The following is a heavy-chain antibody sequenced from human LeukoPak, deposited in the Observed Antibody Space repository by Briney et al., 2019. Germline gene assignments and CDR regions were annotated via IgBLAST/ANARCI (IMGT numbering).Heavy chain of an antibody. CDR3: ARELGVMTTVTTGGWFDP. CDR1: GGSISSYY. CDR2: IYYSGST. V-gene: IGHV4-59*01. Sequence: SETPSLTCTVSGGSISSYYWSWIRQPPGKGLEWIGYIYYSGSTNYNPSLKSRVTISVDTSKNQFSLKLSSVTAADTAVYYCARELGVMTTVTTGGWFDPWGQGTLVTVSS. D-gene: IGHD4-11*01. J-gene: IGHJ5*02.